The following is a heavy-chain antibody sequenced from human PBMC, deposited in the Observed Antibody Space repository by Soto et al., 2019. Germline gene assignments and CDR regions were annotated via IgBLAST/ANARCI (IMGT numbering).Heavy chain of an antibody. CDR2: ISSDGSNR. J-gene: IGHJ6*02. CDR1: AFTLSSYA. V-gene: IGHV3-30-3*01. D-gene: IGHD2-2*02. CDR3: AREVTGVVPAAIPYIMSSNYGIDV. Sequence: GRSLRPSRLPAAFTLSSYATHWDSPAPGKVLGWEAAISSDGSNRYYGGSVEGRLTICRDNSKNTQYLQMNRLRSEDTSVYDCAREVTGVVPAAIPYIMSSNYGIDVWGQGTTVTVSS.